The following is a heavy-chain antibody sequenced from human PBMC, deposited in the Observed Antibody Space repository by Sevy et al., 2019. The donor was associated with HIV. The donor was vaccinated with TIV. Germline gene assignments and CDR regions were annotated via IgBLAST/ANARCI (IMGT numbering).Heavy chain of an antibody. Sequence: ASVKVSCKVSGNTLSNLSMHWVRQAPGKGLEWMGRFDPEDGETIYAQKFQGRFTMTEDTSTDTAYMELSSLRSEDTAFYDSAAAREYYDDNSGYLDYWGQGTLVTVSS. J-gene: IGHJ4*02. CDR3: AAAREYYDDNSGYLDY. D-gene: IGHD3-22*01. V-gene: IGHV1-24*01. CDR1: GNTLSNLS. CDR2: FDPEDGET.